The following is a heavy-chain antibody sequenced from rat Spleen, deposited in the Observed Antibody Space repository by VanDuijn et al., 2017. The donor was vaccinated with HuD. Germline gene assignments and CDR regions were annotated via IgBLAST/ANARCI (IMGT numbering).Heavy chain of an antibody. CDR1: GFTYSNYV. V-gene: IGHV5S13*01. CDR3: AKDALLQWSPGYFDF. Sequence: EVQLVESGGGLVQPGRSLKLSCAASGFTYSNYVMAWVRQAPTKGLEWVASISTGGGNTYSRDSVKVRFTISRDNAKNTLYLQMDSLRSEGTATYDCAKDALLQWSPGYFDFWGPGTMVTVSS. D-gene: IGHD1-1*01. J-gene: IGHJ1*01. CDR2: ISTGGGNT.